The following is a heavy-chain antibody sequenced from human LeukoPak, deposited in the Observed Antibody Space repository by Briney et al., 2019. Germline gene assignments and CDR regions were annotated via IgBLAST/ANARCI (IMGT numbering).Heavy chain of an antibody. J-gene: IGHJ4*02. CDR2: INHSGST. CDR3: ARGGGEVGATVRVFDY. Sequence: SETLSLTCAVYGGSFSGYYWSWIRQPPGKGLEWIGEINHSGSTNYNPSLKSRVTISVDTSKNQFSLKLSSVTAADTAVNYCARGGGEVGATVRVFDYWGQGTLVTVSS. V-gene: IGHV4-34*01. CDR1: GGSFSGYY. D-gene: IGHD1-26*01.